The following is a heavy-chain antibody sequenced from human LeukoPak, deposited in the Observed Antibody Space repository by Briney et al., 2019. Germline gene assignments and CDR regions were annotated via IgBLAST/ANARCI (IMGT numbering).Heavy chain of an antibody. Sequence: SVKVSCKASGGTFSSYAISWVRQAPGQGLEWMGGIIPIFGTANYAQKFQGRVTITTDESTSTAYMELRSLRSDDTAVYYCARDIAVAGTGPDYWGQGTLVTVSS. J-gene: IGHJ4*02. D-gene: IGHD6-19*01. CDR3: ARDIAVAGTGPDY. V-gene: IGHV1-69*05. CDR1: GGTFSSYA. CDR2: IIPIFGTA.